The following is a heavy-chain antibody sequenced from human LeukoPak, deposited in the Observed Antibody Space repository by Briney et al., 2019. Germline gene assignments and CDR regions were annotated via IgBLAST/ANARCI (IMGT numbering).Heavy chain of an antibody. CDR3: ARVQRYGGNSWFDY. D-gene: IGHD4-23*01. J-gene: IGHJ4*02. CDR1: GFTFSSYW. Sequence: PGGSLRLSCAASGFTFSSYWMSWVRQAPGKGLEWVANIKQDGSEKYYVDSVKGRFTISRDYAKNSLYLQMNSLRAEDTAVYYCARVQRYGGNSWFDYWGQGTLVTVSS. V-gene: IGHV3-7*01. CDR2: IKQDGSEK.